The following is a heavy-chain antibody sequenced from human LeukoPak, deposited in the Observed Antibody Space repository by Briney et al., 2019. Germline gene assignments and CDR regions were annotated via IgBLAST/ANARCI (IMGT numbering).Heavy chain of an antibody. Sequence: GVALQISYKGSGSRFTTYWIGWVRPMPGKGRGWMGIINPGDSDIRYSPSFQGQVTISVDKSISTAYLQWSSLKASDTAMYYCARDFWSGYGVNWFDPWGQGTLGTVSS. V-gene: IGHV5-51*01. CDR3: ARDFWSGYGVNWFDP. D-gene: IGHD3-3*01. CDR2: INPGDSDI. J-gene: IGHJ5*02. CDR1: GSRFTTYW.